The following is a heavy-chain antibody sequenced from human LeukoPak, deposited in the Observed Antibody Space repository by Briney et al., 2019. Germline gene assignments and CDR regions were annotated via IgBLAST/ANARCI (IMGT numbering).Heavy chain of an antibody. CDR2: VNHGGDT. CDR3: ARAAWNGGGGFDP. J-gene: IGHJ5*02. CDR1: NGSFSGYH. Sequence: PSETLSLTCAVYNGSFSGYHWSWIRQSPERGLEWIGEVNHGGDTNYNPSLRSRVATSLDTSKNHFSLKLRSVTAADTAVYNCARAAWNGGGGFDPWGQETLVTVSS. D-gene: IGHD3-16*01. V-gene: IGHV4-34*01.